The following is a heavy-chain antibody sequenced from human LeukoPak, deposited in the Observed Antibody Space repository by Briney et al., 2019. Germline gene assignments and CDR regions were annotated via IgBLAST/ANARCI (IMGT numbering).Heavy chain of an antibody. D-gene: IGHD3-10*01. CDR1: GFTFSSYA. CDR2: ISGSGGST. V-gene: IGHV3-23*01. Sequence: GSLRLSCAASGFTFSSYAMSWVRQAPGKGLEWVSAISGSGGSTYYADSVKGRFTISRDNSKNTLYLQMNSLRAEDTAVYYCAKVKPLRYYGSGSYPYFDYWGQGTLVTVSS. CDR3: AKVKPLRYYGSGSYPYFDY. J-gene: IGHJ4*02.